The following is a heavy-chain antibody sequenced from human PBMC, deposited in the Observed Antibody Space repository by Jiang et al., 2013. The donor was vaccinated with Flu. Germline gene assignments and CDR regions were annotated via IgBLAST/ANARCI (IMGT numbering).Heavy chain of an antibody. Sequence: PGLVKPSQTLSLTCSVSGGSISSGSYYWSWIRQPAGRGLEWIGRIYTGGTYYNPSLRSRVSISLDTSKKQFSLQLSSVTAADTAMYYCARDSVRGFDYWGQGTLVTVSS. V-gene: IGHV4-61*02. D-gene: IGHD4-11*01. CDR3: ARDSVRGFDY. CDR2: IYTGGT. CDR1: GGSISSGSYY. J-gene: IGHJ4*02.